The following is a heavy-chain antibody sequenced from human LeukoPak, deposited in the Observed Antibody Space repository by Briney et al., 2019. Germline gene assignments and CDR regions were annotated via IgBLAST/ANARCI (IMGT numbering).Heavy chain of an antibody. J-gene: IGHJ4*02. V-gene: IGHV3-23*01. Sequence: PGGSLRLSCAASGFTFSSYAMSWVRQAPGKGLEWVSAISGSGGSTYYADSVKGRFTISRDNSKNTLYLQMNSLRAEGTAVYYCAKDSRGYSYGYTIDYWGQGTLVTVSS. CDR2: ISGSGGST. CDR1: GFTFSSYA. D-gene: IGHD5-18*01. CDR3: AKDSRGYSYGYTIDY.